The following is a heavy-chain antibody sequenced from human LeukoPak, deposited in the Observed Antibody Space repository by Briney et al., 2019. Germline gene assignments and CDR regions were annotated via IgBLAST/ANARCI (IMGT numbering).Heavy chain of an antibody. V-gene: IGHV4-34*01. D-gene: IGHD6-13*01. CDR2: INHSGST. CDR1: GGSFSGYY. J-gene: IGHJ1*01. Sequence: SETLSLTCAVYGGSFSGYYWSWIRQPPGKGREWIGEINHSGSTNYNPSLTSRLTISVDTSKNQSSLKLSSVTAADTAVYYCARAPRIAAAGKYFQHWGQGTLVTVSS. CDR3: ARAPRIAAAGKYFQH.